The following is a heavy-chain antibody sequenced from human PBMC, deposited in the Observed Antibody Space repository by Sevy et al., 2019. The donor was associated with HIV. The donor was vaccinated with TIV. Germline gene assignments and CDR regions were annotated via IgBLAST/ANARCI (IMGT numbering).Heavy chain of an antibody. V-gene: IGHV1-2*02. CDR2: FNPNSGGT. D-gene: IGHD3-3*01. CDR3: ARDPAYYDFWSGYYTGGVFDI. CDR1: GYTFTGYY. Sequence: VSCKASGYTFTGYYMHRVRQAPGQGLEWMGWFNPNSGGTNYAQKFQGRVTMTRDTSISTAYMELSRLRSDDMAVYYCARDPAYYDFWSGYYTGGVFDIWGQGTMVTVSS. J-gene: IGHJ3*02.